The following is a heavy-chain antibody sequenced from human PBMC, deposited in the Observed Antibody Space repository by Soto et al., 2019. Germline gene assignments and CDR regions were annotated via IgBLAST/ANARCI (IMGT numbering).Heavy chain of an antibody. D-gene: IGHD1-26*01. CDR3: ARDIWWEPGVDAFHI. CDR1: GFTFNFFA. CDR2: VSKDGSNT. V-gene: IGHV3-30-3*01. Sequence: QVQLVESGGGVVQPGRSLRLSCAASGFTFNFFAMHWVRQAPGKGLEWVAAVSKDGSNTYYADSVKGRFTISRDNPKNTLNLHMNSLRLEDTAVYYCARDIWWEPGVDAFHIWGQGTMVTVSP. J-gene: IGHJ3*02.